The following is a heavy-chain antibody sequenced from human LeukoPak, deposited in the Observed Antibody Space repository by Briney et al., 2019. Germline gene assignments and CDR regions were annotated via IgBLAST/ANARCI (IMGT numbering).Heavy chain of an antibody. Sequence: SVKVSCKASGGTFSSYAISWVRQAPGQGLEWMGGIIPIFGTANYAQKFQGRVTITTDESTSTAYMELSSLRSEDTAVYYCARGGYCSGGSCRNWFNPWGQGTLVTVSS. CDR1: GGTFSSYA. CDR3: ARGGYCSGGSCRNWFNP. CDR2: IIPIFGTA. D-gene: IGHD2-15*01. V-gene: IGHV1-69*05. J-gene: IGHJ5*02.